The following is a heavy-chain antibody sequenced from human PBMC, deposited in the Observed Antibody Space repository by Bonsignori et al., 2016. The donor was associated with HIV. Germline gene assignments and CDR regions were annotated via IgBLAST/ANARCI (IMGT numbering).Heavy chain of an antibody. CDR1: GYTFIDYD. CDR3: ARRRLLRGLGFVRSYSWFDP. V-gene: IGHV1-8*01. Sequence: ASVKVSCKASGYTFIDYDINWVRQATGQGLEWMGWMNPNSGNTGYAQNFQGRVTMTRNTSISTAYMELSSLRPEDTAVYYCARRRLLRGLGFVRSYSWFDPWGQGTLVTVSS. D-gene: IGHD2-21*01. J-gene: IGHJ5*02. CDR2: MNPNSGNT.